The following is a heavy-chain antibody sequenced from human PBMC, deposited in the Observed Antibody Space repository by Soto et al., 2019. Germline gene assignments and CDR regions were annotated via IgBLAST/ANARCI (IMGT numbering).Heavy chain of an antibody. Sequence: QVQLVESGGGVVQPGRSLRLSCAASGFTFSSYAMHWVRQAPGKGLEWGAGISYDGSNKYYADYVKGRFTISRDNSKNTLYLQMNSLRAEDTAVYYCARDYYRFNSGYGFSMDVWGQGTTVTVSS. CDR1: GFTFSSYA. J-gene: IGHJ6*02. CDR2: ISYDGSNK. CDR3: ARDYYRFNSGYGFSMDV. V-gene: IGHV3-30-3*01. D-gene: IGHD5-12*01.